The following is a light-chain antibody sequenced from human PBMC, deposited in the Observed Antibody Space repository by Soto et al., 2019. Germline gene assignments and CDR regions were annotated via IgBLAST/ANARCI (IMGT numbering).Light chain of an antibody. CDR3: QQYYSYPIT. CDR1: QSISIW. CDR2: DAS. V-gene: IGKV1-5*01. J-gene: IGKJ5*01. Sequence: DIQMTQSPSTLSASVGDRVTITCRASQSISIWLAWYQQKPGKAPKLLIYDASSLESGVPSRFSGSGSGTDFTLTISCLQSEDFATYYCQQYYSYPITFGQGTRLEIK.